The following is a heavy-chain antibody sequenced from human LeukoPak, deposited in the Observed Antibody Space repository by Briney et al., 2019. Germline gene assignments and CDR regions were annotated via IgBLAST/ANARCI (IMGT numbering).Heavy chain of an antibody. J-gene: IGHJ4*02. CDR2: IRSDGSNK. D-gene: IGHD3-16*02. CDR1: GFNFNSYG. CDR3: AKDSLDSPFEY. V-gene: IGHV3-30*02. Sequence: PGGSLRLSCEASGFNFNSYGMHWVRQAPGKGLDWMAFIRSDGSNKYYADSVEGRFTISRDNSKNTLYLQMHSLTAEDTAIYFCAKDSLDSPFEYWGQGTLVTVSS.